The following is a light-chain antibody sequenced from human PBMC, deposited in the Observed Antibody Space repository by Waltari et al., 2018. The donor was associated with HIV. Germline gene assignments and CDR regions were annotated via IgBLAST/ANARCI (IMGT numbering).Light chain of an antibody. CDR2: ELS. CDR3: MQSIQVPIT. V-gene: IGKV2D-29*01. Sequence: DIVMTQTQLSLSVTLGRPASISCKSSQSLLHSDGKTYLYWYLQKPGQPPQLLISELSNRISGVPDSFSGSGSGTDFTLQISRVEADDVGVYYCMQSIQVPITFGQGTRLDIK. J-gene: IGKJ5*01. CDR1: QSLLHSDGKTY.